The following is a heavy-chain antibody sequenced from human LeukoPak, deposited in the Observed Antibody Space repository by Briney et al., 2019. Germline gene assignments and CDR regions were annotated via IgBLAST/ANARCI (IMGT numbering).Heavy chain of an antibody. Sequence: GGSLRLSCEGSGFSFSSYWMTWVRQLPGKGPEWVANIRQDESERYFADSVKGRFTISRDHAKKSVSLHTSSLRAEDTVPYYCARLSAYYYGSYFYYYMDVWGKGTTVTVSS. D-gene: IGHD3-10*01. J-gene: IGHJ6*03. V-gene: IGHV3-7*01. CDR3: ARLSAYYYGSYFYYYMDV. CDR2: IRQDESER. CDR1: GFSFSSYW.